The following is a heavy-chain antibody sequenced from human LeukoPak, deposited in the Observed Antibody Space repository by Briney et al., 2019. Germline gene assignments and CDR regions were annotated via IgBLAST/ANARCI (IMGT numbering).Heavy chain of an antibody. CDR2: ISGSGRST. CDR3: AKAPVTTCSGAYCYPFDY. CDR1: GFTFNNYA. V-gene: IGHV3-23*01. Sequence: GGSLRLSCAASGFTFNNYAMSWVRQAPGKGLEWVSAISGSGRSTYCADPVKGRFTISRDNSKTTLYLQMNSLRAEDTAVYYCAKAPVTTCSGAYCYPFDYWSQGTLVTVSS. J-gene: IGHJ4*02. D-gene: IGHD2-15*01.